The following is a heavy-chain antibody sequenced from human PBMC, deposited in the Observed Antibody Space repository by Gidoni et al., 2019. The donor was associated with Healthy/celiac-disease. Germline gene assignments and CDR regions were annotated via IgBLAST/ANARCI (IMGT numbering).Heavy chain of an antibody. CDR1: GFTFSSYG. J-gene: IGHJ3*02. Sequence: QVQLVESGGGVVQPGRSLRLSCAASGFTFSSYGMHWVRQAPGKGLEWVAVISYDGSNKYYADSVKGRFTISRDNSKNTLYLQMNSLRAEDTAVYYCAKVRGYSGYDYFNAFDIWGQGTMVTVSS. D-gene: IGHD5-12*01. V-gene: IGHV3-30*18. CDR2: ISYDGSNK. CDR3: AKVRGYSGYDYFNAFDI.